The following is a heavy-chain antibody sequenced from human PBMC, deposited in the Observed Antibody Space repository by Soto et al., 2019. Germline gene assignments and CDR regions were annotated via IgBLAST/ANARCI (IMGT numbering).Heavy chain of an antibody. V-gene: IGHV4-31*03. J-gene: IGHJ3*02. D-gene: IGHD3-16*01. CDR2: ISYGGTT. Sequence: QVQLQESGPGLVKPSQTLSLTCTVSGGSISSANYYWSWIRQHPEKDLEWIGYISYGGTTHYNPSLTSRVTISMDTSKNRFSLKLTSVTAADTAIYYCAREVMEASDTDAFDIWGQGTMVTVST. CDR1: GGSISSANYY. CDR3: AREVMEASDTDAFDI.